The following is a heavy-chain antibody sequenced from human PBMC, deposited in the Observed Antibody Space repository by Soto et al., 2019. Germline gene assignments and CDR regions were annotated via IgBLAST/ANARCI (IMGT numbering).Heavy chain of an antibody. CDR2: INHSGST. J-gene: IGHJ4*02. D-gene: IGHD4-4*01. Sequence: QVQLQQWGAGLLKPSETLSLTCAVYGGYFSGYYWSWIRQPPGKGLEWIGEINHSGSTNYNPSLKSRLTISVDTSKNQFSLKLSSVTAAYTAVYYCAGGSNYEDYWGQGTLVTVSS. CDR1: GGYFSGYY. V-gene: IGHV4-34*01. CDR3: AGGSNYEDY.